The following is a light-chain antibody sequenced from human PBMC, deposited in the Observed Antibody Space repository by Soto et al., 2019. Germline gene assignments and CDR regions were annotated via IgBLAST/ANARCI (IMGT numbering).Light chain of an antibody. CDR1: SSDVGAYNY. CDR3: SSYTTTNTLWV. Sequence: QSVLTQPASVSGSPGQSITISFTGTSSDVGAYNYVSWYQQHPGKAPKLIISEVSNRPSGVSNRFSGSKSGNTASLTISGLQAEDEADYFCSSYTTTNTLWVFGGGTKLTVL. V-gene: IGLV2-14*01. CDR2: EVS. J-gene: IGLJ3*02.